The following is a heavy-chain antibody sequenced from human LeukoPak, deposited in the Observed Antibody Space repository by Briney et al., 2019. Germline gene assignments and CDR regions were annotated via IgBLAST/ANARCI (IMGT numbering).Heavy chain of an antibody. V-gene: IGHV4-34*01. D-gene: IGHD2-2*01. CDR1: GGSFSGYY. J-gene: IGHJ6*03. CDR2: INHSGGT. Sequence: SETLSLTCAVYGGSFSGYYWSWIRQPPGKGLEWIGEINHSGGTNYNPSLKSRVTISVDTSKNQFSLKLTSVTAADTAVYYCARVNHQYYCYYMDVWGKGTTVTVSS. CDR3: ARVNHQYYCYYMDV.